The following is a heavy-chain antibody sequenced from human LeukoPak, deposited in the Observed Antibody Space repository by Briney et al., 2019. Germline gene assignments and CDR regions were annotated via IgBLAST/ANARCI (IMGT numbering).Heavy chain of an antibody. CDR1: GGSISTYY. D-gene: IGHD6-13*01. CDR3: ARLSSSWFHFDT. V-gene: IGHV4-59*08. Sequence: PSETLSLTCTVSGGSISTYYWSWIRQPPGKGLEWVAYIYYNGDTNYNPSFKSRVSLSVDTSRNQFSLKVRHVTAADTAVYYCARLSSSWFHFDTWGQGTPVTVSS. CDR2: IYYNGDT. J-gene: IGHJ4*02.